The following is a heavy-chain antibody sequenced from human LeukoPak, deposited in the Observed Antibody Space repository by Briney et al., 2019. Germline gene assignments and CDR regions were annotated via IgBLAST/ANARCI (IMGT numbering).Heavy chain of an antibody. CDR1: GYTFTSYA. J-gene: IGHJ6*03. D-gene: IGHD1-1*01. Sequence: ASVKVSCKASGYTFTSYAMHWVRQAPGQRLEWMGWINAGNGSTKYSQEFQGRVTITRDTSASTAYMELSSLRSEDMAVYYCARGGWNDDYYYYMDVWGKGTTVTVSS. CDR3: ARGGWNDDYYYYMDV. V-gene: IGHV1-3*03. CDR2: INAGNGST.